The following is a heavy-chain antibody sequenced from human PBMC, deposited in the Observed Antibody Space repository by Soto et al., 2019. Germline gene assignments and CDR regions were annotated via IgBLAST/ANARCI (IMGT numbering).Heavy chain of an antibody. CDR3: ARVSLAAAATGPFDY. V-gene: IGHV1-69*13. J-gene: IGHJ4*02. D-gene: IGHD6-13*01. Sequence: SVKGSCKASGGTFSSDAISWVRQAPGQGLEWMGGIIPIFGTANYAQKFQGRVTITADESTSTAYMELSSLRSEDTAVYYCARVSLAAAATGPFDYWGQGTLVTVSS. CDR2: IIPIFGTA. CDR1: GGTFSSDA.